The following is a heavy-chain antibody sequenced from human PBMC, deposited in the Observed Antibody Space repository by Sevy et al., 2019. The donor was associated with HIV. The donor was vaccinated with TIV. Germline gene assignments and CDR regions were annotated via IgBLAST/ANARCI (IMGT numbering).Heavy chain of an antibody. CDR3: TRGLATADTPEYYFDY. J-gene: IGHJ4*02. V-gene: IGHV3-49*03. CDR2: ITRNSYKAYGGTT. CDR1: GFTFDDYA. D-gene: IGHD5-12*01. Sequence: GGSLRLSCTTSGFTFDDYAMSWFRQAPGKGLEWVAFITRNSYKAYGGTTEYAASVQGRFIISRDDSKSVAYLQMNSLKTEDTAVYYCTRGLATADTPEYYFDYWGQGTLVTVSS.